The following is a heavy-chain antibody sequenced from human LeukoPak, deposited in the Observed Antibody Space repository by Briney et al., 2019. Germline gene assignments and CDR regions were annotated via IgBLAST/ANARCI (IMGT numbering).Heavy chain of an antibody. CDR1: GFTYSNYG. D-gene: IGHD3-10*01. V-gene: IGHV3-30*02. Sequence: GGSLRLXCAASGFTYSNYGMHWVRRAPGKGLESVAFIWYDGNNKYHADSVKGRFTISRDSSKNTLYLQMNSLRAEDTAVYYCAKDPLLYGSGSYYFDYWGQGTLVTVSS. J-gene: IGHJ4*02. CDR3: AKDPLLYGSGSYYFDY. CDR2: IWYDGNNK.